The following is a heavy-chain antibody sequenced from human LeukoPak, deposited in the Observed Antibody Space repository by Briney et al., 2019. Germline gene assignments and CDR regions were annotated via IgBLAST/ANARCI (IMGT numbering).Heavy chain of an antibody. CDR2: IKQDGSEK. J-gene: IGHJ5*02. D-gene: IGHD3-10*01. CDR1: GFTFSNYW. Sequence: GGSLRLSCAASGFTFSNYWMSWVCQAPGKGLEWVANIKQDGSEKYFVDPVKGRFTISRDNAKNSLYLQMNSLRAEDTAVYYCAAYGSGFNPWGHGTLVTVSS. V-gene: IGHV3-7*01. CDR3: AAYGSGFNP.